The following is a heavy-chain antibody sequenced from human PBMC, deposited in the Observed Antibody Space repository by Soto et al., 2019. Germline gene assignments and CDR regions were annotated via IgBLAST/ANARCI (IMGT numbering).Heavy chain of an antibody. J-gene: IGHJ6*02. CDR3: ARGYYDFWTNYYGMAV. CDR2: MNPNSGHT. D-gene: IGHD3-3*01. Sequence: QVQLVQSGAEVKKPGALVKVSCKASGYTFTSYDIYWVRQATGQGLEWMGWMNPNSGHTGYAQKFQGRVTMTTNTSISAAYMELTSLRSEDSAVSYCARGYYDFWTNYYGMAVSGQGTTVTVSS. V-gene: IGHV1-8*01. CDR1: GYTFTSYD.